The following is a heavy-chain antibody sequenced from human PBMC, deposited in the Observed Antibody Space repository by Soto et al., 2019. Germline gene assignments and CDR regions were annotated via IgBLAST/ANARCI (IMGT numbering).Heavy chain of an antibody. CDR1: GFTFSSYG. V-gene: IGHV3-30*18. Sequence: QVQLVESGGGVVQPGRSLRLSCAASGFTFSSYGMHWVRQAPGKGLEWVAVISYDGSDKYYADSVKGRFTISRDSSKNTLYLQMNSLRAEDTAVYYCANSYRDRYYYDSSAKTGINYWGQGTLVTVSS. J-gene: IGHJ4*02. D-gene: IGHD3-22*01. CDR3: ANSYRDRYYYDSSAKTGINY. CDR2: ISYDGSDK.